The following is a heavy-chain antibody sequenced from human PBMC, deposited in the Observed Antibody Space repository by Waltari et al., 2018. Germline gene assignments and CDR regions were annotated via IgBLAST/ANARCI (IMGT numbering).Heavy chain of an antibody. CDR1: GGTFSSYA. D-gene: IGHD3-16*02. J-gene: IGHJ1*01. CDR2: IIPIFGTA. Sequence: QVQLVQSGAEVKKPGSSVKVSCKASGGTFSSYAISGVRQAPGQGLEWMGRIIPIFGTANYAQKFQGRVTITADKSTSTAYMELSSLRSEDTAVYYCARDPAMITFGGVIANAEYFQHWGQGTLVTVSS. CDR3: ARDPAMITFGGVIANAEYFQH. V-gene: IGHV1-69*08.